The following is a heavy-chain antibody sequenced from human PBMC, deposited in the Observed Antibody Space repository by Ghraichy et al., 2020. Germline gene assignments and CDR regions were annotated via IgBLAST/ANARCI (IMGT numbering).Heavy chain of an antibody. V-gene: IGHV3-30*18. J-gene: IGHJ4*02. CDR1: GFKFTTYD. Sequence: LRLSCAASGFKFTTYDMHWVRQAPGKGLEWVAGISYGGTTTYYADSVKDRFTVSRDNSKNTLDLQMNSLRGEDTALYYCVKSVDIVASTYFDYWGQGTPVTVSS. CDR2: ISYGGTTT. D-gene: IGHD5-12*01. CDR3: VKSVDIVASTYFDY.